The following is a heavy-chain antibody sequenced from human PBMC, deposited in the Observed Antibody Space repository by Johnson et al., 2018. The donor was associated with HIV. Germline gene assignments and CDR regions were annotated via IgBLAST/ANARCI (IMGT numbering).Heavy chain of an antibody. J-gene: IGHJ3*01. V-gene: IGHV3-30*04. CDR1: GFTFSDYA. Sequence: QVQLVESGGGVVQPGGSLRLSCAASGFTFSDYAMHWVRLAPGKGLEWVAVTSYDEIKKNYADSVKGRFTISRDNSKNTLYLQMNSLRIEDTAVYYCARDRFGSGRPNAFDLWGQGTMVTVSS. CDR2: TSYDEIKK. CDR3: ARDRFGSGRPNAFDL. D-gene: IGHD3-10*01.